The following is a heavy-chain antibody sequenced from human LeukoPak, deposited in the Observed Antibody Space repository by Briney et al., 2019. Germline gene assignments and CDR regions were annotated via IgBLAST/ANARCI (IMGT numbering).Heavy chain of an antibody. CDR3: ARHAIYSGGYSFWFDP. J-gene: IGHJ5*02. CDR2: IYYSGIT. V-gene: IGHV4-59*08. CDR1: GGSISSYY. Sequence: SETLSLTCTVSGGSISSYYWSWIRQPPGKGLEWIGYIYYSGITNYNPSLKSRASISLDTSKNLCSLRLSSVTAADTAVYYCARHAIYSGGYSFWFDPWGLGTLVTVSS. D-gene: IGHD1-26*01.